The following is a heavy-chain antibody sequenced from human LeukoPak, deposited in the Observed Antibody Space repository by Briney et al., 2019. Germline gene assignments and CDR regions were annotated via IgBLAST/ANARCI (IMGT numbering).Heavy chain of an antibody. CDR2: INPEGSQT. J-gene: IGHJ4*02. CDR1: GFTFSSSW. CDR3: AAWTDRGYNF. Sequence: PGESLRLSCAASGFTFSSSWMNWVRQAPGKGLQWVGNINPEGSQTRFVESVMGRFTMSKDNAKNALYLQMNNLRVEDTAVFYCAAWTDRGYNFWGQGTVVTVSS. D-gene: IGHD5-24*01. V-gene: IGHV3-7*01.